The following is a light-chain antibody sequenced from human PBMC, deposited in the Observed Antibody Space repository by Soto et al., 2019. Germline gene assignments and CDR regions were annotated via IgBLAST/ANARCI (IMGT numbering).Light chain of an antibody. CDR1: ERVSTN. V-gene: IGKV3-15*01. CDR2: SAS. J-gene: IGKJ1*01. CDR3: QQYNNLPPT. Sequence: DIVMTQSPLTLSVSPGESATLSCRAIERVSTNLAWYQLTPGQAPRLLIYSASRRPTDIPVRFSGSGSGAEFTLTISSLQSEDFAIYYCQQYNNLPPTFGQGTKVEVK.